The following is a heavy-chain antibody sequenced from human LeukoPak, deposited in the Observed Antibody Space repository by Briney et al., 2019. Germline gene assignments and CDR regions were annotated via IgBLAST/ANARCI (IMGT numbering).Heavy chain of an antibody. J-gene: IGHJ3*02. V-gene: IGHV4-4*07. CDR1: GGSINNYY. CDR2: IYTRGST. CDR3: ARGRYCSADICSGGDAFDI. D-gene: IGHD2-15*01. Sequence: SETLSLTCAVSGGSINNYYWSWIRQPAGKGLEWIGRIYTRGSTNYNPSLKSRVTMSVDTSKNQSSLKLSSVTAADTAVYYCARGRYCSADICSGGDAFDIWGQGTMVSVSS.